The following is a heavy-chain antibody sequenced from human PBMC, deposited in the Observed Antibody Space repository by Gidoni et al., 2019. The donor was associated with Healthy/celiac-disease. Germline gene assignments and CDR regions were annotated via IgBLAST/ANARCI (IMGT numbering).Heavy chain of an antibody. J-gene: IGHJ3*02. CDR3: ARDGDGYNVLPFPRPDAFDI. CDR2: IYYSGST. Sequence: QLQLQESGPGLVKPSETLSLTCTVSGGSISSSSYYWGWIRPPPGKGLEWIGSIYYSGSTYYNPSLKSRVTISVDTSKNQFSLKLSSVTAADTAVYYCARDGDGYNVLPFPRPDAFDIWGQGTMVTVSS. CDR1: GGSISSSSYY. V-gene: IGHV4-39*07. D-gene: IGHD5-12*01.